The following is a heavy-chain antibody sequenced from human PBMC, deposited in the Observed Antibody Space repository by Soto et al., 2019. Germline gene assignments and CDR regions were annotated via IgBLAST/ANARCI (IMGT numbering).Heavy chain of an antibody. J-gene: IGHJ4*02. D-gene: IGHD2-2*01. CDR3: AREEDCSSTSCPVDY. Sequence: GGSLRFSLPASELTLSSYAMHWSRRDPGKGLEWVSVISYGGSNKYYADSVKGRFTISRDNSKNTLYLQMNSLRAEDTAVYYCAREEDCSSTSCPVDYWGQGTLVTVSS. CDR2: ISYGGSNK. V-gene: IGHV3-30-3*01. CDR1: ELTLSSYA.